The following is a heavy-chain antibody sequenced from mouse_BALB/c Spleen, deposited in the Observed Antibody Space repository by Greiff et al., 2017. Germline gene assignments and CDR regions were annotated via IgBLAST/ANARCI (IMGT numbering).Heavy chain of an antibody. CDR3: ARGEYGNYGEAMDY. D-gene: IGHD2-10*02. J-gene: IGHJ4*01. Sequence: ESGPGLVKPSQSLSLTCTVTGYSITSDYAWNWIRQFPGNKLEWMGYISYSGSTSYNPSLKSRISITRDTSKNQFFLQLNSVTTEDTATYYCARGEYGNYGEAMDYWGQGTSVTVSS. V-gene: IGHV3-2*02. CDR1: GYSITSDYA. CDR2: ISYSGST.